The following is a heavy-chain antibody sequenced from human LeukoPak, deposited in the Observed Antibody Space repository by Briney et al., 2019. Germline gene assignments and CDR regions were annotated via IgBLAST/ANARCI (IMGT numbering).Heavy chain of an antibody. Sequence: GGSLRLSCAASGFTFSSYSMDWVRQAPGKGLEWVSYISSSSSTIYYADSVKGRFTISRDNSKNTLYLQMNGLRAEDTAVYYGHSSGYYGFDYWGQGTLVTVSS. CDR3: HSSGYYGFDY. CDR1: GFTFSSYS. J-gene: IGHJ4*02. CDR2: ISSSSSTI. D-gene: IGHD3-22*01. V-gene: IGHV3-48*01.